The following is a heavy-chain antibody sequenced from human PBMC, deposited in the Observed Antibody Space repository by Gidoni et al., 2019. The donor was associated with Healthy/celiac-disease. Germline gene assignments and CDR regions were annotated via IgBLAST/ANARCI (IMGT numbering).Heavy chain of an antibody. J-gene: IGHJ2*01. V-gene: IGHV1-69*06. Sequence: QVQLVQSGAEVKKPGSSVKVSCKASGGTFSSYAISWVRQAPGQGLGWMGGIIPIFGTANYAQKFQGRVTITADKSTSTAYMELSSLRSEDTAVYYCARGPPYYYDSSGSYWYFDLWGRGTLVTVSS. CDR2: IIPIFGTA. D-gene: IGHD3-22*01. CDR1: GGTFSSYA. CDR3: ARGPPYYYDSSGSYWYFDL.